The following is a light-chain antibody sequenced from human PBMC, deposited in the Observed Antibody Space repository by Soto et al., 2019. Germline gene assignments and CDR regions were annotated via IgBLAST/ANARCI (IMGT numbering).Light chain of an antibody. CDR2: GAS. CDR1: QSVSSSY. Sequence: VLTQSPCTLSLSPGERATLSCRASQSVSSSYLAWYQQKPGQAPRLLIYGASSRATGIPDRFSGSGSGTDFTLTISRLETEDFAVYYWQQDGSAPWTFGQWTTV. J-gene: IGKJ1*01. CDR3: QQDGSAPWT. V-gene: IGKV3-20*01.